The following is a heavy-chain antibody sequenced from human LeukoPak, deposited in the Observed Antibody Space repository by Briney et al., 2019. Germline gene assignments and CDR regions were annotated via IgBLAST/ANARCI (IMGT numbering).Heavy chain of an antibody. D-gene: IGHD3-22*01. J-gene: IGHJ4*02. CDR3: AKEGVVVFLYHFDY. CDR2: ISGSGGST. V-gene: IGHV3-23*01. CDR1: GFSVRSNY. Sequence: PGGALRLSCAASGFSVRSNYISWVRQAPGKGLEWVSAISGSGGSTYYADSVKGRFTISRDNSKNTLYLQMNSLRAEDTAVNYCAKEGVVVFLYHFDYWGQGTLVTVSS.